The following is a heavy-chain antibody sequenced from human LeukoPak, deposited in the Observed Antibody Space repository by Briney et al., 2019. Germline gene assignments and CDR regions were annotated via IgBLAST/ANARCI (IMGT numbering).Heavy chain of an antibody. CDR2: INPSGGST. V-gene: IGHV1-46*01. Sequence: GGSVKVSCKASGYTFTSYYMHWVRQAPGQGLEWMGIINPSGGSTSYAQKFQGRVTMTRDTSTSTVYMELSSLRSEDTAVYYCARDREPHYFDYWGQGTLVTVSS. CDR3: ARDREPHYFDY. CDR1: GYTFTSYY. J-gene: IGHJ4*02. D-gene: IGHD1-26*01.